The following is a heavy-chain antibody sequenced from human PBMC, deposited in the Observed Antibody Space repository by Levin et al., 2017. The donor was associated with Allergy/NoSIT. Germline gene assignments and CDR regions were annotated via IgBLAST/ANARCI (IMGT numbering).Heavy chain of an antibody. D-gene: IGHD4-11*01. V-gene: IGHV3-66*01. CDR2: IHSDGSI. CDR3: ARGGAYSH. Sequence: QPGGSLRLSCAASGFTVSTYYMSWVRQAPGKGLEWVSLIHSDGSIYYADSVKGRFTISRDSAKNTLNLQMNSLRDDDTAVYYCARGGAYSHWGQGTLVTVSS. J-gene: IGHJ4*02. CDR1: GFTVSTYY.